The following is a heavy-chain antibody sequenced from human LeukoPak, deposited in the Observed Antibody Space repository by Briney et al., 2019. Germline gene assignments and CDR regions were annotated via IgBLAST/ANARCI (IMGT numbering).Heavy chain of an antibody. J-gene: IGHJ4*02. D-gene: IGHD3-10*01. V-gene: IGHV3-30*18. CDR3: AKDADSGSYYTYFDY. CDR2: ISYDGSNK. CDR1: GFTFSSYG. Sequence: PGRSLRLSCAASGFTFSSYGMHWVRQAPGKGLEWVAVISYDGSNKYYAGSVKGRFTISRDNSKNTLYLQMNSLRAEDTAVYYCAKDADSGSYYTYFDYWGQGTLVTVSS.